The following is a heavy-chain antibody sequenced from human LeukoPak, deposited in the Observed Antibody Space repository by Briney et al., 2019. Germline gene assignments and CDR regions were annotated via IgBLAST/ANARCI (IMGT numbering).Heavy chain of an antibody. D-gene: IGHD3-10*01. Sequence: SETLSLTCTVSGGSISSYYWSWIRQPLGKGLEWIGYIYYSGSTNYNPSLKSRVTISVDTSKNQFSLKLSSVTAADTAVYYCARHFYYYGSGSYWGPGFDYWGQGTLVTVSS. CDR1: GGSISSYY. V-gene: IGHV4-59*08. CDR2: IYYSGST. CDR3: ARHFYYYGSGSYWGPGFDY. J-gene: IGHJ4*02.